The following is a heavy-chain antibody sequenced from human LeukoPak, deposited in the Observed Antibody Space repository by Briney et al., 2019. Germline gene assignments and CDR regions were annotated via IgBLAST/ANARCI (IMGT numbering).Heavy chain of an antibody. CDR1: GFTVSSTY. Sequence: PGGSLRLSCAASGFTVSSTYMSWVRQAPGEGLEWVSVFYSGDDTYFADSVKGRFTISRDNSKNTLYLRMNSLRAEDTAVYYCARMLASAGTTGGDYFDYWGQGTLVTVSS. CDR2: FYSGDDT. D-gene: IGHD6-13*01. CDR3: ARMLASAGTTGGDYFDY. V-gene: IGHV3-53*01. J-gene: IGHJ4*02.